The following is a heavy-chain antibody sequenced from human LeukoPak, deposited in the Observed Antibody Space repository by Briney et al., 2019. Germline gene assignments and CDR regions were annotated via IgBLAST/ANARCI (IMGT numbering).Heavy chain of an antibody. V-gene: IGHV4-59*01. D-gene: IGHD3-3*01. CDR3: ASTLRFLEWLPRG. Sequence: SETLSLTCTVSGGSISSYYWSWIRQPPGKGLEWIGYIYYSGSTNYNPSLKSRVTISVDTSKNQFSLKLSSVTAADTAVYYCASTLRFLEWLPRGWGQGTLVTVSS. CDR2: IYYSGST. CDR1: GGSISSYY. J-gene: IGHJ4*02.